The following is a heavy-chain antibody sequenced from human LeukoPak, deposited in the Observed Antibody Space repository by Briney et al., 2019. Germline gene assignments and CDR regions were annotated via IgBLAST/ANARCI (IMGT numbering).Heavy chain of an antibody. J-gene: IGHJ3*02. CDR1: EATVTSYA. D-gene: IGHD3-9*01. CDR3: ARVNVLRYFDWLLGGAFDI. V-gene: IGHV1-69*04. Sequence: ASVKLFCNAAEATVTSYATSTVRQAPGQGREWMGRTIPIIGIANHAQKFQCRVTITADKSTSTAYMELGSLRSEDTAVYYCARVNVLRYFDWLLGGAFDIWGQGTMVTVSS. CDR2: TIPIIGIA.